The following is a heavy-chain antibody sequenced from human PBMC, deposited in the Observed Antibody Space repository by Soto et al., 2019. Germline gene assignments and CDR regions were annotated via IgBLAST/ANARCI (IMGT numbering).Heavy chain of an antibody. CDR3: ARLAMAARRGYYGMDV. J-gene: IGHJ6*02. D-gene: IGHD5-12*01. Sequence: KGSCKASGYTFTSYCISWVRQMPGKGLEWMGRIDPSDSYTNYSPSFQGHVAISADKSISTAYLQWSSLKASDTAMYYCARLAMAARRGYYGMDVWGQGTTVSVSS. CDR2: IDPSDSYT. CDR1: GYTFTSYC. V-gene: IGHV5-10-1*01.